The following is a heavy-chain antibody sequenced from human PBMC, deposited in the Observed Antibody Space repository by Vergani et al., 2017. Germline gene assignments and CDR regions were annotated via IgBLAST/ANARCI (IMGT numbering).Heavy chain of an antibody. J-gene: IGHJ4*02. CDR2: ISYAGSTK. D-gene: IGHD1-1*01. CDR3: ARGWNGDYLDY. Sequence: VQLVESGGGLVKPGGSLRLSCAASGFTFSDYYMSWIRQAPGKGLEWVAVISYAGSTKYYADSVKGRFTISRDNSKNTLYLQMNSLRAEDTAVYYSARGWNGDYLDYWGQGTLVTVSS. V-gene: IGHV3-30-3*01. CDR1: GFTFSDYY.